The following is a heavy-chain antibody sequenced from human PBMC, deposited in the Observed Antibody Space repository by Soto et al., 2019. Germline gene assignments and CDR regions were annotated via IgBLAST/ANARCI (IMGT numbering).Heavy chain of an antibody. V-gene: IGHV4-31*03. CDR2: IYYGGST. CDR3: ARDLTTSNLNYYYYGMDV. Sequence: QVQLQESGPGLVKPSQTLSLTCTVSGGSISSGGYYWSWIRQHPGKGLEWIGYIYYGGSTYYNPSLKSRVTISVDTSKNKFSLKLSSVTAADKAVYYCARDLTTSNLNYYYYGMDVWGQGTTVTVSS. CDR1: GGSISSGGYY. J-gene: IGHJ6*02. D-gene: IGHD1-1*01.